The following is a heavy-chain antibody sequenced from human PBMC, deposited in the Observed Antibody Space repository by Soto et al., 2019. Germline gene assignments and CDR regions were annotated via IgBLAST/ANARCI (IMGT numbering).Heavy chain of an antibody. CDR3: AKQPAFYDSSGYYYFLDH. Sequence: PGGSLRLSCAASGFTFSSYAMTWVRQAPGKGLEWVSSISGGGDSTYYADSVKGRFTISRDNSKNTLYLQMNSLRAEETAIYYCAKQPAFYDSSGYYYFLDHWGQGTLVTVSS. V-gene: IGHV3-23*01. CDR2: ISGGGDST. J-gene: IGHJ4*02. D-gene: IGHD3-22*01. CDR1: GFTFSSYA.